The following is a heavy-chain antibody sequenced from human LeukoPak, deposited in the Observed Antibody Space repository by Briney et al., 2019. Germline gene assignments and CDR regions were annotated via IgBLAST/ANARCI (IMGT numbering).Heavy chain of an antibody. D-gene: IGHD5-12*01. Sequence: SQTLSLTCDMSGDSASSNSAAWNWVRQSPPRGLGWLGRTYYIFIWSSDIALSVKSRITMNTDTSNSQVSLRLNSLTPEQTAVYYCAANYSQISGYYPVFDYWGQGILVTVSS. CDR1: GDSASSNSAA. J-gene: IGHJ4*02. CDR3: AANYSQISGYYPVFDY. CDR2: TYYIFIWSS. V-gene: IGHV6-1*01.